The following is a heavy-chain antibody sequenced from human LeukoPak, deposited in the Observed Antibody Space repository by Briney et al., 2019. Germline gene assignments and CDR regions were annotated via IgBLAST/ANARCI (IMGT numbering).Heavy chain of an antibody. Sequence: GGSLRLSCAASGFTFDDYAMHWVRQAPGKGLEWVSGISWNSGSIGYADSVKGRFTISRDNAMNSLYLQMNSLRAEDTALYYCAKGYYYDSSGYHGAYFDYWGQGTLVTVSS. J-gene: IGHJ4*02. CDR1: GFTFDDYA. CDR2: ISWNSGSI. CDR3: AKGYYYDSSGYHGAYFDY. D-gene: IGHD3-22*01. V-gene: IGHV3-9*01.